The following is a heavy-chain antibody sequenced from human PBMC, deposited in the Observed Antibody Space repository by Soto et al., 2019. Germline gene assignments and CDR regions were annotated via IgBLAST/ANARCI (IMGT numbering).Heavy chain of an antibody. D-gene: IGHD3-10*01. J-gene: IGHJ4*02. V-gene: IGHV4-31*03. CDR2: IYDNGSN. CDR1: GGSISSGGYY. CDR3: ARASGSGSYYFDY. Sequence: SETLSLTCTVSGGSISSGGYYWSWIRQHPGKGLEWIGYIYDNGSNYYNSSLKSRVTMSVDTSKNQFSLKLSSVTAADTAVYYCARASGSGSYYFDYWGQGTLVTVSS.